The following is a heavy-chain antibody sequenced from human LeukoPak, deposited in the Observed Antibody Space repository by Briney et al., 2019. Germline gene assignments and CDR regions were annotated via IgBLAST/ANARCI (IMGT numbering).Heavy chain of an antibody. J-gene: IGHJ4*02. CDR2: INTNTGNP. CDR1: GYTFSSYA. V-gene: IGHV7-4-1*02. CDR3: ATDLPWFGELFLDY. Sequence: ASVKVSCKASGYTFSSYAINWVRQAPGQGLEWMGWINTNTGNPTHAQGFTGRFVFSLDTSVSTAYLEISSLKAEDTAVYYCATDLPWFGELFLDYWGQGTLVTVSS. D-gene: IGHD3-10*01.